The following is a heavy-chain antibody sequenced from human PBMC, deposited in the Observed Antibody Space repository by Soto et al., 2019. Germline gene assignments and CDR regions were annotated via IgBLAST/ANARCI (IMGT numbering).Heavy chain of an antibody. CDR1: GGSISSSSYY. D-gene: IGHD3-10*01. CDR3: ARHMDYYGSGSYYNFVWFDP. Sequence: SETLSLTCTVSGGSISSSSYYWGWIRQPPGKELEWIGSIYYSGSTYYNPSLKSRVTISVDTSKNQFSMKLSSVTAADTAVYYCARHMDYYGSGSYYNFVWFDPWGQGTLVTVSS. J-gene: IGHJ5*02. V-gene: IGHV4-39*01. CDR2: IYYSGST.